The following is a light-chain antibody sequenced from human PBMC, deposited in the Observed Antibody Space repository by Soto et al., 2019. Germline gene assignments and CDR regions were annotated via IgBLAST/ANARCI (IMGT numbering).Light chain of an antibody. CDR3: QQRNNWPLT. V-gene: IGKV3-11*01. J-gene: IGKJ4*02. Sequence: EIVLTQSPAILSLSPGERATLSCRASQSVGRYLVWYQQKPGQAPSLLICDASNRATGVPARFSGSGSGTDFTLTISSLESEDFAVYYCQQRNNWPLTLGGGTRVEVK. CDR1: QSVGRY. CDR2: DAS.